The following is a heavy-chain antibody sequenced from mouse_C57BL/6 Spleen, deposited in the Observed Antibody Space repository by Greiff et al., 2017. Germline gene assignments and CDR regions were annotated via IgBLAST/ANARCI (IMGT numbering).Heavy chain of an antibody. CDR1: GYTFTSYT. CDR2: INPSSGYT. D-gene: IGHD2-3*01. CDR3: ARGRDGLYAMDY. J-gene: IGHJ4*01. V-gene: IGHV1-4*01. Sequence: QVQLQQSGAELARPGASVKMSCKASGYTFTSYTMHWVKQRPGQGLEWIGYINPSSGYTKYNQKFKDKATLTADKSSSTAYMQLSSLTSEDSAVXYCARGRDGLYAMDYWGQGTSVTVSS.